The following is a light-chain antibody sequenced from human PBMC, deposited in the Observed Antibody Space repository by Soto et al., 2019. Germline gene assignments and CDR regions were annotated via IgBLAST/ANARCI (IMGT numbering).Light chain of an antibody. CDR3: QQYHTYWT. CDR2: AAS. CDR1: QNVGSW. J-gene: IGKJ1*01. Sequence: DIPMTQSPSTLSASVGDRVIITCRASQNVGSWLAWYQQKPGKAPNLLIYAASTLQTGVPFRFSGSGFATEFTLTISSLQPDDFATYYCQQYHTYWTFGQGTKVEIK. V-gene: IGKV1-5*01.